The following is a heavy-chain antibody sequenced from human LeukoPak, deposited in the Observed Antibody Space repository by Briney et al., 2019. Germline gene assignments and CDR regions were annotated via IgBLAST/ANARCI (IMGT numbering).Heavy chain of an antibody. J-gene: IGHJ5*02. CDR1: GGSNNSYY. CDR2: THPSGNT. Sequence: SETLSLTCTVSGGSNNSYYWSWIRQPPGKGLEWIGYTHPSGNTNYSPSLKSRVTISIDMSRNQFSLKPSSVAAADTAVYYCARKAQKKGWFDPWGQGTLVTVSS. V-gene: IGHV4-4*09. CDR3: ARKAQKKGWFDP.